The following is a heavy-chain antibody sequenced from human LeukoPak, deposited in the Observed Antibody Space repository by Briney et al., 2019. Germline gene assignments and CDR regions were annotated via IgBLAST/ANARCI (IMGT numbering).Heavy chain of an antibody. CDR1: GSTFSTYG. Sequence: QPGGSLRLSCAASGSTFSTYGVYWVRQAPGKGLEWVSSNSGGSSYYADSVKGRFTISRDNSKNTLYLQMNSLRAEDTAVYYCAKDLGSSGWYIDYWGQGTLVTVSS. V-gene: IGHV3-23*01. CDR2: NSGGSS. J-gene: IGHJ4*02. CDR3: AKDLGSSGWYIDY. D-gene: IGHD6-19*01.